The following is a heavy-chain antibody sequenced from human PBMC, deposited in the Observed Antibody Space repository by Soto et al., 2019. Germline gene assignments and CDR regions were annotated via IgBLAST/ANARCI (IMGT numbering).Heavy chain of an antibody. D-gene: IGHD2-15*01. CDR3: ARGVDCSGGSCYSDY. CDR1: GGSISSYY. V-gene: IGHV4-59*01. Sequence: LSLTCTVSGGSISSYYWSWIRQPPGKGLEWIGYIYYSGSTNYNPSLKSRVTISVDTSKNQFSLKLSSVTAADTAVYYCARGVDCSGGSCYSDYWGQGTLVTVSS. J-gene: IGHJ4*02. CDR2: IYYSGST.